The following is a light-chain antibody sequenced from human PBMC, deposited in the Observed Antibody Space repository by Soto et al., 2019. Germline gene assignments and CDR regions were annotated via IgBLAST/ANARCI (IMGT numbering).Light chain of an antibody. CDR2: EVT. V-gene: IGLV2-14*01. J-gene: IGLJ1*01. CDR3: GSYSSTDTPYV. Sequence: QSALAQPSSVSGSPGQSITISCTGTSTDVGGYNFVSWYQHHSGKAPKLLIYEVTNRPSGISDRFSGSTSVNTAALTISGLQADDESDYYCGSYSSTDTPYVFGTGTKVTVL. CDR1: STDVGGYNF.